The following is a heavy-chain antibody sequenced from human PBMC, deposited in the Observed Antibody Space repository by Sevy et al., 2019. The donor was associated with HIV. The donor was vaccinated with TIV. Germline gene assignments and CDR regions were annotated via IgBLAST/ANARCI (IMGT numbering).Heavy chain of an antibody. J-gene: IGHJ6*02. Sequence: GGSLRLSCAASRFTFSNYAMSWVRQAPGKGLEWVSSISRSGGSTYYADSVQGRFTISRDNSKNTLYLQMNRLRAEDTAVYYCAKVDVVLSVADYGMDVWGQGITVTVSS. CDR2: ISRSGGST. V-gene: IGHV3-23*01. CDR1: RFTFSNYA. CDR3: AKVDVVLSVADYGMDV. D-gene: IGHD2-2*01.